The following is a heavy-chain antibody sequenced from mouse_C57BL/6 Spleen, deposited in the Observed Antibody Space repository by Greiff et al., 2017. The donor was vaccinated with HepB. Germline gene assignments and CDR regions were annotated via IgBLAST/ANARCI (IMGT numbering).Heavy chain of an antibody. J-gene: IGHJ2*01. Sequence: EVKLVESGGGLVKPGGSLKLSCAASGFTFSDYGMHWVRQAPEKGLEWVAYISSGSSTIYYADTVKGRFTISSDNAKNTLFLQMTSLRSEDTAMYYCARPGYYGSSYFDYWGQGTTLTVSS. CDR1: GFTFSDYG. D-gene: IGHD1-1*01. CDR3: ARPGYYGSSYFDY. CDR2: ISSGSSTI. V-gene: IGHV5-17*01.